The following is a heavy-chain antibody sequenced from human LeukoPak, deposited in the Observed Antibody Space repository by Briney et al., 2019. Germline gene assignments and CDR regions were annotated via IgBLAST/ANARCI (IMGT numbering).Heavy chain of an antibody. CDR1: GFSFSYYW. J-gene: IGHJ4*02. Sequence: GGSLRLSCAASGFSFSYYWMSWVRQAPGKGLEWVSCISSSGSTIFYADSVKGRFTISRDNAKSSLFLQMNSLRAEDTAVYYCARVNRVTAIQELDYWGQGTLVTVSS. V-gene: IGHV3-11*01. D-gene: IGHD2-21*02. CDR3: ARVNRVTAIQELDY. CDR2: ISSSGSTI.